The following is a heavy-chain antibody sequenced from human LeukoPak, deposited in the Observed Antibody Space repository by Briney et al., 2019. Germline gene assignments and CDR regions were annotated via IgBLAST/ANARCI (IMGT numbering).Heavy chain of an antibody. D-gene: IGHD3-16*01. CDR2: ISANSGNT. J-gene: IGHJ4*02. CDR3: ARDVNYAFDY. Sequence: ASVKVSCKPSGYSFTRNGIGWVRQTPGQGLEWMAWISANSGNTNYAQNFQDRVTLTTDTSTSTAYMELRSLRSDDTAVYYCARDVNYAFDYWGQGTLVTVSS. CDR1: GYSFTRNG. V-gene: IGHV1-18*01.